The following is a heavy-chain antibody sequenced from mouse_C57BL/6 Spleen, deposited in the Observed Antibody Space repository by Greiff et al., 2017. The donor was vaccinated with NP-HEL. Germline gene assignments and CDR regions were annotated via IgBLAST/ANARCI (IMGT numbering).Heavy chain of an antibody. V-gene: IGHV1-81*01. D-gene: IGHD2-4*01. J-gene: IGHJ3*01. Sequence: VKLMESGAELARPGASVKLSCKASGYTFTSYGISWVKQRTGQGLEWIGEIYPRSGNTYYNEKFKGKATLTADKSSSTAYMELRSLTSEDSAVYFCASRDDYGFAYWGQGTLVTVSA. CDR1: GYTFTSYG. CDR2: IYPRSGNT. CDR3: ASRDDYGFAY.